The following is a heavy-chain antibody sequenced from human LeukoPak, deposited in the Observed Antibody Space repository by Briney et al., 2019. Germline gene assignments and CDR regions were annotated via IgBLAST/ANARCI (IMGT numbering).Heavy chain of an antibody. CDR1: GFTFSGSA. Sequence: GGSLKLSCAASGFTFSGSAMHWVRQASGKGLEWVGRIRSKANSYATAYAASVKGRFTISRDDSKNTAYLQMNSLKTEDTAVYYCTPSLYDILTGSDYWGQGTLVTVSS. J-gene: IGHJ4*02. CDR2: IRSKANSYAT. V-gene: IGHV3-73*01. CDR3: TPSLYDILTGSDY. D-gene: IGHD3-9*01.